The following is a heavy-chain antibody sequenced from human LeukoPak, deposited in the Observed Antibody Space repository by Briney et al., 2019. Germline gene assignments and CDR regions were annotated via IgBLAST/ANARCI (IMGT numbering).Heavy chain of an antibody. Sequence: GGSLRLSCAASGFTFSSYGMHWVRQAPGKGLEWVAFIRYDGSNKYYVGSVKGRFTISRDNSKNTLYLQMSSLRAEDTALYYCAKDQAGAILYFDYWGQGTLVSASS. D-gene: IGHD1-26*01. CDR3: AKDQAGAILYFDY. CDR1: GFTFSSYG. CDR2: IRYDGSNK. V-gene: IGHV3-30*02. J-gene: IGHJ4*02.